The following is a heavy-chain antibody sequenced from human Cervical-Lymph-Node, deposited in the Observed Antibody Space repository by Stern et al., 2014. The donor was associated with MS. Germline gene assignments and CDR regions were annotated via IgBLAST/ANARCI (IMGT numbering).Heavy chain of an antibody. V-gene: IGHV1-46*02. CDR2: INPSGAT. CDR3: AVRYCSGGRCYSVPDV. CDR1: EYTHNNYL. D-gene: IGHD2-15*01. J-gene: IGHJ6*02. Sequence: MKLGESGSEVKKPGASVKVSCKASEYTHNNYLIHWVRQAPGQRPDWMGVINPSGATNYAQKVQDRVTMTTDAYTSTFYMELSRLRSEDTAVYYCAVRYCSGGRCYSVPDVWGQGTTVIVSS.